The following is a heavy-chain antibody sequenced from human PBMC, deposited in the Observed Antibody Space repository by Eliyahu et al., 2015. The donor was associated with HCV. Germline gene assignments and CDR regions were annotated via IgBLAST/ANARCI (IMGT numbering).Heavy chain of an antibody. CDR1: GFPFDNYA. Sequence: EVEVLESGGGVVQPGGSLRLSCAGSGFPFDNYAMSXVRPAPVKGLXWVAAVSGRGETIHLADSVRGRFTVSRDNSKKTLDLQMDSLRVGDTAIYYCAKGAFSGNHFYYYLDVWGKGATVTVS. CDR2: VSGRGETI. V-gene: IGHV3-23*01. CDR3: AKGAFSGNHFYYYLDV. D-gene: IGHD1-26*01. J-gene: IGHJ6*03.